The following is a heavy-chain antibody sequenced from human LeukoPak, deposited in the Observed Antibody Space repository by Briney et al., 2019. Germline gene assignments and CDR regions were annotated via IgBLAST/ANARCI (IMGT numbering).Heavy chain of an antibody. D-gene: IGHD3-10*01. CDR3: TTGLWF. V-gene: IGHV3-15*01. CDR2: IKSKTDGGTT. J-gene: IGHJ4*02. Sequence: VXXAPGXGLEWVGRIKSKTDGGTTDYAAPVKGRFTISRDDSKNTLYLQMNSLKTEDTAVYYCTTGLWFGGRGTLVTASS.